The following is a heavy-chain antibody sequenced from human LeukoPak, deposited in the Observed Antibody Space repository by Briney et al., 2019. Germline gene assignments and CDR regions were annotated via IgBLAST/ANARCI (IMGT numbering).Heavy chain of an antibody. Sequence: QPGGSLRLSCAASGFTFSSFWMAWVRQAAGKGLEWVANIKQDGSEKYYGDSVKGRFTISRDNAKNSLYLQMNSLRAEDTAVYYCARIDPKLGIGPSYYWGQGTLVTVSS. CDR3: ARIDPKLGIGPSYY. CDR1: GFTFSSFW. CDR2: IKQDGSEK. V-gene: IGHV3-7*01. J-gene: IGHJ4*02. D-gene: IGHD7-27*01.